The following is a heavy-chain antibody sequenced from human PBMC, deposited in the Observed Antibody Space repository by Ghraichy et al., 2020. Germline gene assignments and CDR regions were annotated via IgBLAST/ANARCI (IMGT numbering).Heavy chain of an antibody. V-gene: IGHV3-9*01. CDR3: AKDKIRGYDSRPGILRPGAPHYYGMDV. D-gene: IGHD5-12*01. Sequence: GGSLRLSCAASGFTFDDYAMHWVRQAPGKGLEWVSGISWNSGSIGYADSVKGRFTISRDNAKNFLYLQMNSLRAEDTALYYCAKDKIRGYDSRPGILRPGAPHYYGMDVWGQGTTVTVSS. J-gene: IGHJ6*02. CDR2: ISWNSGSI. CDR1: GFTFDDYA.